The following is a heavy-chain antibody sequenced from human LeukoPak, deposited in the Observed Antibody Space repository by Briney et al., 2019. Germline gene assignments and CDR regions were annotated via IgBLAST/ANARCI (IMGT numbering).Heavy chain of an antibody. CDR3: ARVGPTMVRGVIGY. CDR2: ISSSSSTI. J-gene: IGHJ4*02. V-gene: IGHV3-48*01. CDR1: GFTFSSYS. D-gene: IGHD3-10*01. Sequence: PGGSLRLSCAASGFTFSSYSMNWVRQAPGKGLEWVSYISSSSSTIYYADSVKGRFTISRDNAKNSLYLQMNSLRAEDTAVYYCARVGPTMVRGVIGYWGQGTLVTVSS.